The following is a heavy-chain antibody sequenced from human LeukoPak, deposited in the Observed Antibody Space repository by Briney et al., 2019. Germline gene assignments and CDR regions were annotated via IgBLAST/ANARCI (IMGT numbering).Heavy chain of an antibody. CDR1: GYTFTNYG. Sequence: ASVKVSCTASGYTFTNYGISWVRQAPGQGLEWMGWISAYNGNTNYAQKLQGRVTMTTDTSTTTAYMELRSLRSDDTAVYYCAREIYGIFDYWGQGTLVTVSS. CDR3: AREIYGIFDY. D-gene: IGHD4-17*01. J-gene: IGHJ4*02. V-gene: IGHV1-18*01. CDR2: ISAYNGNT.